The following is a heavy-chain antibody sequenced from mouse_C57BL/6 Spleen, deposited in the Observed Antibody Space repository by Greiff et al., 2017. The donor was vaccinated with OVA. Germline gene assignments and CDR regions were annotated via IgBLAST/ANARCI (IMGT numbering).Heavy chain of an antibody. Sequence: VKLMESGAELVKPGASVKLSCKASGYTFTEYTIHWVKQRSGQGLEWIGWFYPGSGSIKYNEKFKDKATLTADKSSSTVYMELSRLTSEDSAVYFCARHEDYYGSSYGYFDVWGTGTTVTVSS. CDR3: ARHEDYYGSSYGYFDV. D-gene: IGHD1-1*01. CDR2: FYPGSGSI. J-gene: IGHJ1*03. CDR1: GYTFTEYT. V-gene: IGHV1-62-2*01.